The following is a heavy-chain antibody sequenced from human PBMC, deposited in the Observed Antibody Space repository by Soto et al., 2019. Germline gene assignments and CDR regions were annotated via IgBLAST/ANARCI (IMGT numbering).Heavy chain of an antibody. J-gene: IGHJ3*02. CDR2: ISYDGSNK. CDR1: GFTFSSYA. V-gene: IGHV3-30*04. D-gene: IGHD7-27*01. CDR3: ARVHSGDLGAFDI. Sequence: GGSLRLSCAASGFTFSSYAMHWVRQAPGKGLEWVAVISYDGSNKYYADSVKGRFTISRDNSKNTLYLQMNSLRAEDTAVYYCARVHSGDLGAFDIWGQGTMVTVSS.